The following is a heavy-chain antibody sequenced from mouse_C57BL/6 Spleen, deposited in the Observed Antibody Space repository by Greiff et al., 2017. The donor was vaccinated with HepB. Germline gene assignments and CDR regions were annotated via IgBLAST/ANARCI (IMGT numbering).Heavy chain of an antibody. CDR2: INPGSGGT. CDR1: GYAFTNYL. CDR3: ARLGNGAWFAY. D-gene: IGHD1-1*02. V-gene: IGHV1-54*01. Sequence: QVQLQQSGAELVRPGTSVKVSCKASGYAFTNYLIEWVKQRPGQGLEWIGVINPGSGGTNYNEKFKGKATLTADKSSSTAYMQLSSLTSEDSAVYFCARLGNGAWFAYWGQGTLVTVSA. J-gene: IGHJ3*01.